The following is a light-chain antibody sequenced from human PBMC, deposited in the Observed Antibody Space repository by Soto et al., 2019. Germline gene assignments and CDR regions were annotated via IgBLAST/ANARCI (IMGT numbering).Light chain of an antibody. CDR1: SSDVGGYNY. Sequence: QSVLTQPPSASGSPGQSVTISCTGTSSDVGGYNYVSWYQQYPGRAPKLMIYEVTKRPLGVPDRFSGSKSGNTASLTVSGLQAEDEADYYCSSYAASNNFYFVFGGGTKVTV. CDR3: SSYAASNNFYFV. J-gene: IGLJ3*02. CDR2: EVT. V-gene: IGLV2-8*01.